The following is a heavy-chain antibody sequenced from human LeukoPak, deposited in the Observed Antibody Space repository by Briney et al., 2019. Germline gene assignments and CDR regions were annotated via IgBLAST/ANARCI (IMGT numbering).Heavy chain of an antibody. CDR3: ARFDYGDYYFDY. CDR2: INHSGST. Sequence: IPSETLSLTCAVYGGSFSGYYWSWIRQPPGKGLEWIGEINHSGSTNYNPSLKSRVTISVDTSKNQFSLKLSSVTAADTAVYYCARFDYGDYYFDYWGQGTLVTVSS. J-gene: IGHJ4*02. CDR1: GGSFSGYY. V-gene: IGHV4-34*01. D-gene: IGHD4-17*01.